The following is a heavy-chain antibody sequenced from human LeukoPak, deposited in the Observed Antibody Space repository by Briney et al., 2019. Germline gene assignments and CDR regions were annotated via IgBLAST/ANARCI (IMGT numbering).Heavy chain of an antibody. CDR1: GGTFSSYA. CDR2: IIPIFVTA. CDR3: ARLKSWNFSRDLRTTEYYFDY. Sequence: SVKVSCKASGGTFSSYAIISVRQAPGQGLEWMGGIIPIFVTANYAQKFQGRVTITTDESTSTAYMELSSLRSEDTAVYYCARLKSWNFSRDLRTTEYYFDYWGQGTLVTVSS. V-gene: IGHV1-69*05. D-gene: IGHD1-7*01. J-gene: IGHJ4*02.